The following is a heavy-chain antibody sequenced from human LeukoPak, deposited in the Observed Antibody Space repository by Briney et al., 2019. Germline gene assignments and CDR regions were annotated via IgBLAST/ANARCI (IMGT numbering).Heavy chain of an antibody. CDR1: GGSISSYY. CDR3: ARGGYYYLDV. V-gene: IGHV4-59*01. Sequence: PSENLSLTCTVSGGSISSYYWSWIRQPPGKGLEWIAYIFHSGTTKYNPSLKSRVAISLDTPKSQFSLKLHSVTAADTAVYYCARGGYYYLDVWGGGTTVTVSS. J-gene: IGHJ6*03. CDR2: IFHSGTT.